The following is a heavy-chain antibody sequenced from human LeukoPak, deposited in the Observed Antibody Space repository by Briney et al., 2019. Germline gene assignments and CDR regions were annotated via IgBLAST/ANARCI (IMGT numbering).Heavy chain of an antibody. CDR1: GFTFDRFT. CDR3: AKTGATRPEY. J-gene: IGHJ4*02. D-gene: IGHD1-26*01. V-gene: IGHV3-23*01. CDR2: ISGSGVNT. Sequence: PGGSLRLSCAASGFTFDRFTIHWVRQTPGKGLEWVSGISGSGVNTYYADSVKGRFTISRDNSKNTLYLQMNSLRAEDTAVYYCAKTGATRPEYWGQGTLVTVSS.